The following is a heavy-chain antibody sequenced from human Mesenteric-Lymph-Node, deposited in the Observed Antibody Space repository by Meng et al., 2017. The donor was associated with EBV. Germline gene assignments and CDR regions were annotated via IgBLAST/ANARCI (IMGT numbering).Heavy chain of an antibody. J-gene: IGHJ5*01. D-gene: IGHD3-10*01. CDR2: INHSGST. CDR1: GSSVSCYD. Sequence: WGEGLLKGSETLFLTWAVIGSSVSCYDWIVNRQSPWKGLEWIGEINHSGSTNYNPSLKSRVSISLDTSDNQFSLKLHSVTAADTAVYYCARDYFGLGTYYNYDWIDSWGQGTLVTVSS. V-gene: IGHV4-34*01. CDR3: ARDYFGLGTYYNYDWIDS.